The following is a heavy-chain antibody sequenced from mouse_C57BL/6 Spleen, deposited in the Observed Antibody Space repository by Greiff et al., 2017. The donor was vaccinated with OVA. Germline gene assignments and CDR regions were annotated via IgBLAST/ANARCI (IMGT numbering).Heavy chain of an antibody. J-gene: IGHJ2*01. Sequence: VQLQQPGTELVKPGASVKLSCKASGYTFTSYWMHWVKQRPGQGLEWIGNINPSNGGTNYNEKFKSKATLTVDKSTSTAYRQISSLTSEDSAVYYCARRDYGSSYGNYWGQGTTLTVSS. CDR2: INPSNGGT. V-gene: IGHV1-53*01. CDR1: GYTFTSYW. CDR3: ARRDYGSSYGNY. D-gene: IGHD1-1*01.